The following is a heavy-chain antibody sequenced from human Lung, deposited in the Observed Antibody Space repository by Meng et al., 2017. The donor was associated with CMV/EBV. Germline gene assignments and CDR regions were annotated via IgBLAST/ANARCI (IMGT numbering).Heavy chain of an antibody. CDR2: MNANSGTT. V-gene: IGHV1-8*01. D-gene: IGHD3-3*01. CDR3: ARGMNDDFWSGAVDV. Sequence: ASVKVSCKAPGYTFTSYDINWVRQAPGQGLEWMGWMNANSGTTGYDQKFEGRVTMTRDTSISSAFMELSSLTSEDTDVYYCARGMNDDFWSGAVDVWGQGTMVTVSS. CDR1: GYTFTSYD. J-gene: IGHJ3*01.